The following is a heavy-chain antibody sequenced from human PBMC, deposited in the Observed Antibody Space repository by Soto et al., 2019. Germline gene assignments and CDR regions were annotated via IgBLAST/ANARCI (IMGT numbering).Heavy chain of an antibody. CDR1: GFALTTRPEG. D-gene: IGHD2-21*02. J-gene: IGHJ4*02. Sequence: QITLRESGPTLVKPTQTLTLTCSFSGFALTTRPEGVGWIRQSPGKALEWLAFAYWDDDNRYSPSLRSRLTVTKDTSKNQVVLTMTIMDPVDTATYYCAHRRCSGDCNGGYFDYWGPGTLVTVSS. CDR3: AHRRCSGDCNGGYFDY. CDR2: AYWDDDN. V-gene: IGHV2-5*02.